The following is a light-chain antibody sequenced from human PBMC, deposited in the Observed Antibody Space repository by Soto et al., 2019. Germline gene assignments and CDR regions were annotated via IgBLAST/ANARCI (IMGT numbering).Light chain of an antibody. CDR2: GAF. CDR3: QQYGTSPQFT. CDR1: QSVRSNY. V-gene: IGKV3-20*01. Sequence: EIVLTQSPGTLSLSPGKSATLSCRASQSVRSNYLAWYQQRPGQAPRLLIYGAFTRASGIPDRFSGSGSGTDFTLTITRLEPEDFAVYYCQQYGTSPQFTFGPGTKVDI. J-gene: IGKJ3*01.